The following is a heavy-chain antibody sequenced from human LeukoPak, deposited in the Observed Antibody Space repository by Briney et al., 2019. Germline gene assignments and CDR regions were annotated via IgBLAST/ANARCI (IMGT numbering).Heavy chain of an antibody. CDR3: ARDTGGYDF. CDR1: VHFISSGYY. CDR2: IYHSGST. Sequence: PSQTLSLMCAVSVHFISSGYYWGWTRPPPRKGLEWIGNIYHSGSTFDNPSLKSRVTVSVDTSKNQFSLKLSSVTAADTAIYYCARDTGGYDFWGQGTLVTVSS. J-gene: IGHJ4*02. V-gene: IGHV4-38-2*02. D-gene: IGHD6-25*01.